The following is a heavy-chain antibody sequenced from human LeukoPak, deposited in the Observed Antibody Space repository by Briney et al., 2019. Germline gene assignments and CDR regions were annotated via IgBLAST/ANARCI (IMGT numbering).Heavy chain of an antibody. CDR1: GGSFSGYY. CDR2: INHSGST. J-gene: IGHJ4*02. V-gene: IGHV4-34*01. D-gene: IGHD1-26*01. CDR3: ARDGELLPTFDY. Sequence: SETLSLTCAVYGGSFSGYYWSWIRQPPGKGLEWIGEINHSGSTNYNPSLKSRVTISVDTSKNQFSLKPSSVTAADTAVYYCARDGELLPTFDYWGQGTLVTVSS.